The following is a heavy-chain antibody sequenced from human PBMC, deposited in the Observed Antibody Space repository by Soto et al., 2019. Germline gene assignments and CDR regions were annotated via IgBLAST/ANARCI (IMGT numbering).Heavy chain of an antibody. V-gene: IGHV3-7*01. D-gene: IGHD3-10*01. CDR2: IKHDASDE. J-gene: IGHJ5*02. CDR1: GLTFDAYW. CDR3: VRDVYGLGSFGT. Sequence: EVQLVESGGGLVQPGESLRLSCEASGLTFDAYWMNWVRQAPGKGLEWVANIKHDASDEYYVDSVKGRFTISRDNGKSSLYLEMRDLIAEDTAVYYCVRDVYGLGSFGTWGQGTLVSVYS.